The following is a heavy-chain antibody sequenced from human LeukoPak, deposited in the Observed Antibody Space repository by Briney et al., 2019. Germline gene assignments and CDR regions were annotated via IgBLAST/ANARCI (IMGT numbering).Heavy chain of an antibody. D-gene: IGHD6-19*01. V-gene: IGHV3-48*01. CDR3: ARDQPWLVLAG. CDR1: GFTFSSYE. Sequence: SGGSLRLSCAASGFTFSSYEMNWVRQAPGKGLEWVSYISSSSSTIYYADSVKGRFTISRDNAKNSLYLQMNSLRAEDTAVYYCARDQPWLVLAGWGQGTLVTVSS. CDR2: ISSSSSTI. J-gene: IGHJ4*02.